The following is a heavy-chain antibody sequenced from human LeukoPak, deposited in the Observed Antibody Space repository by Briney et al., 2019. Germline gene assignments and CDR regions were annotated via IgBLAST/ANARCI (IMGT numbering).Heavy chain of an antibody. CDR2: TKPHSGGR. CDR3: PTTRLVPAAIHDAFDF. V-gene: IGHV1-2*02. J-gene: IGHJ3*01. D-gene: IGHD2-2*02. Sequence: SVTESCQVSGHTSTAYYMQCVRQPAGEGSVGMGWTKPHSGGRTYSEKFQGGVTMSRDTSIRTAYMELSRLRSDDTAVYYCPTTRLVPAAIHDAFDFWGQGTMVTVSS. CDR1: GHTSTAYY.